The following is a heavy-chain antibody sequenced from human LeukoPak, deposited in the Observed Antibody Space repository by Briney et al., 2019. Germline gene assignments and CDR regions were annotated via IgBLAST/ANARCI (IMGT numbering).Heavy chain of an antibody. CDR2: AGWAGGTT. D-gene: IGHD3-10*02. V-gene: IGHV3-43*01. J-gene: IGHJ4*02. CDR3: AKELDTMFFDY. Sequence: GXGXEWVSLAGWAGGTTFYSDSVRGRFTISRDSGRKSVYLQMNSLTTDDTAFYFCAKELDTMFFDYWGQGALVTVSS.